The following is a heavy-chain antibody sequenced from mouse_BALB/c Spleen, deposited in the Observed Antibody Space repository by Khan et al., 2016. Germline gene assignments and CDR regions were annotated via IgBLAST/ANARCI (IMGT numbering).Heavy chain of an antibody. CDR1: GYSITSDYA. D-gene: IGHD1-2*01. V-gene: IGHV3-2*02. J-gene: IGHJ4*01. CDR3: ARTPTAYYAMDY. CDR2: IIYSGST. Sequence: EVQLQESGPGLVKPSQSLSLTCTVTGYSITSDYAWNWIRQFPGNKLEWMGYIIYSGSTRYYPSLKSRISVTRDTSKNQFFLQLNSVTTEDTATXYCARTPTAYYAMDYWGQGPSVTVSS.